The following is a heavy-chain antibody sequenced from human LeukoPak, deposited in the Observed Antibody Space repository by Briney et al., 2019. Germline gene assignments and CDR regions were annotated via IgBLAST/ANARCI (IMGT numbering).Heavy chain of an antibody. Sequence: RSETLSLTCTASGDSINSLDLWSWVRQPPGKGLEWIGEMYLSGTTHSNPSVKSRVTISIDKSKNQFFLNLSSVTAADTAVYYCAGLVGRYSSGLYYYYFDYWGQGTLVTVSS. CDR3: AGLVGRYSSGLYYYYFDY. J-gene: IGHJ4*02. V-gene: IGHV4-4*02. CDR2: MYLSGTT. CDR1: GDSINSLDL. D-gene: IGHD3-22*01.